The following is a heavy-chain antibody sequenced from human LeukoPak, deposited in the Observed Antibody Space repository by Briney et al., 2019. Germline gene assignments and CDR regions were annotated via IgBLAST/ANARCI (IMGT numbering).Heavy chain of an antibody. CDR3: ARPSDHCSGGSCYDD. CDR1: GFTFSSYA. CDR2: ISYDGSNK. V-gene: IGHV3-30-3*01. J-gene: IGHJ4*02. D-gene: IGHD2-15*01. Sequence: GGSLRLSCAASGFTFSSYAMHWVRQAPGKGLEWVAVISYDGSNKYYADSVKGRFTISRDNSKNTLYLQMNSLRAVDTAVYYCARPSDHCSGGSCYDDWGQGTLVTVSS.